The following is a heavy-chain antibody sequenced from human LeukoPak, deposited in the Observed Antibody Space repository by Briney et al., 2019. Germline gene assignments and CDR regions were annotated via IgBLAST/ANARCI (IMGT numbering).Heavy chain of an antibody. CDR3: ARLNDYGDYVAH. D-gene: IGHD4-17*01. CDR1: GGSISSSSYY. Sequence: SETLSLTCTVSGGSISSSSYYWGWIRQPPGKGLEWIGNIYYGGSTYYNPSLKSRVTISEDTSKNQFSLKLSSVTAADTAVYYCARLNDYGDYVAHWGQGTLVTVSS. CDR2: IYYGGST. J-gene: IGHJ4*02. V-gene: IGHV4-39*01.